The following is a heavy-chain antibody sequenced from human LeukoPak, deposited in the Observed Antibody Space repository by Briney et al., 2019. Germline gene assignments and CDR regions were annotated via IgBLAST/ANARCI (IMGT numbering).Heavy chain of an antibody. Sequence: SETLSLTCAVSGGSISSGGYSWSWIRQPPGKGLEWIGYIYHSGSTYYNPSLKSRVTISVDRSKNQFSLKLSSVTAADTAVYYCARDRNPTYSGSYGWFDPWGQGTLVTVSS. J-gene: IGHJ5*02. CDR3: ARDRNPTYSGSYGWFDP. V-gene: IGHV4-30-2*01. D-gene: IGHD1-26*01. CDR1: GGSISSGGYS. CDR2: IYHSGST.